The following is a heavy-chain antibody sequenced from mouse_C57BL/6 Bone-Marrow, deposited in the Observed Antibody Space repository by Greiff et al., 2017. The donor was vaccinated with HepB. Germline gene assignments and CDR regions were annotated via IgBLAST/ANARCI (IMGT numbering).Heavy chain of an antibody. CDR3: ATPFLTSAWFAY. CDR1: EYEFPSHD. CDR2: INSDGGST. Sequence: EVKLVESGGGLVQPGESLKLSCESNEYEFPSHDMSWVRKTPEKRLELVAAINSDGGSTYYPDTMERRFIISRDNTKKTLYLQMSSLRSEDTALYYCATPFLTSAWFAYWGQGTRVTVSA. V-gene: IGHV5-2*01. J-gene: IGHJ3*01. D-gene: IGHD1-1*01.